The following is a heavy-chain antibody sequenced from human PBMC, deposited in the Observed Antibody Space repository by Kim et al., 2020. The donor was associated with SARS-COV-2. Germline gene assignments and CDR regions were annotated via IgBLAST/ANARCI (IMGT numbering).Heavy chain of an antibody. D-gene: IGHD3-3*02. J-gene: IGHJ4*02. V-gene: IGHV3-74*01. Sequence: YADSVEGRFTVYRDNAKNTLFLQMTSLRVEDTGVYYCTRDTLAFGTNFDYWDQGTVVTVSS. CDR3: TRDTLAFGTNFDY.